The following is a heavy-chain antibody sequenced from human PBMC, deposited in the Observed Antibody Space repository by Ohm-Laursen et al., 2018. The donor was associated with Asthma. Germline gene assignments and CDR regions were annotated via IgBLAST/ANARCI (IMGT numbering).Heavy chain of an antibody. CDR3: ARRSKICYDTSHCFFDY. J-gene: IGHJ4*02. CDR1: GFTFSDYG. Sequence: SLRLSCTASGFTFSDYGMHWVRQAPGKGLEWVAIISSDGSNKFHAESVKGRITPSRDNSKNTLYLEMNSLRAEDTAVYYCARRSKICYDTSHCFFDYWGQGTPVTVSS. CDR2: ISSDGSNK. D-gene: IGHD2-2*01. V-gene: IGHV3-30*03.